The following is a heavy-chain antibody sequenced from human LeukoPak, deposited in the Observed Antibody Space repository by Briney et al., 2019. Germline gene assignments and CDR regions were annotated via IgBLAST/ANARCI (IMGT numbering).Heavy chain of an antibody. Sequence: SETLSLTCTVSGGSITSGGYYWSWIRQLPGKGLEWIGYIYYSGTTSYNPSLKSRLTISLDTSENQFSLKLSSVTAADTAMYYCARRNTADASIDFWGQGTLVIASS. J-gene: IGHJ4*02. CDR1: GGSITSGGYY. CDR2: IYYSGTT. V-gene: IGHV4-31*03. CDR3: ARRNTADASIDF. D-gene: IGHD2/OR15-2a*01.